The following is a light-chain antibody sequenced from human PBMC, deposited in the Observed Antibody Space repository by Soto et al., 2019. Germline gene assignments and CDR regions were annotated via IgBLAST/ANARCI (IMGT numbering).Light chain of an antibody. V-gene: IGLV2-8*01. Sequence: QSVLTQPPSASGSPGQSVTISCTGTSSDVGGYNNVCWSQQYPGKVPKLMVYEVDKRPSGVPDRFSGSKSGNTASLTVSGLQAEDEADYYCTSYAGGNNVFGTGTKVTVL. J-gene: IGLJ1*01. CDR1: SSDVGGYNN. CDR2: EVD. CDR3: TSYAGGNNV.